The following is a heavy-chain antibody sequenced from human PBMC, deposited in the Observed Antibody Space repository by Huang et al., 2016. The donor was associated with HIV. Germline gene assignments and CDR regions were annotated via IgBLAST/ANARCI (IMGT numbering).Heavy chain of an antibody. V-gene: IGHV3-21*01. CDR1: GFTFSSYN. J-gene: IGHJ2*01. CDR3: AREGNYMGGYFDL. Sequence: EVQLVESGGGLVKPGGSLRLSCEASGFTFSSYNMNWVRQATGKGLEWVSTIGGSNYYTCYGDSMGGRFTISRDNAKNSLFLQMNSLRAEDTAVYYCAREGNYMGGYFDLWGRGTLVTVSS. D-gene: IGHD1-7*01. CDR2: IGGSNYYT.